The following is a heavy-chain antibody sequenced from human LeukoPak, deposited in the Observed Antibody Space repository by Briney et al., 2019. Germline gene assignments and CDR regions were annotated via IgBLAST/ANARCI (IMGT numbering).Heavy chain of an antibody. Sequence: SVKVSCKASGGTFSSYAISWVRQAPGQGLEWMGRIIPILGIANYAQKFQGRVTITADKSTSTAYMELSSLRSEDTAVYYCARDTPLSYPDYWGQGTLVTVSS. V-gene: IGHV1-69*04. CDR2: IIPILGIA. J-gene: IGHJ4*02. D-gene: IGHD1-26*01. CDR3: ARDTPLSYPDY. CDR1: GGTFSSYA.